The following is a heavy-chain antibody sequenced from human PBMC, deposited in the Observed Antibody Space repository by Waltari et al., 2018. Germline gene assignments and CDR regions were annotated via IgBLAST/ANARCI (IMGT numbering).Heavy chain of an antibody. D-gene: IGHD6-13*01. CDR3: AREGAAAGTTFDY. CDR2: MYSGGST. V-gene: IGHV3-53*01. CDR1: GFTVSSNY. J-gene: IGHJ4*02. Sequence: EVQLVESGGGLIQPGGSLRLSCAASGFTVSSNYMSWVSQAPGKGLGWVSVMYSGGSTYYADSVKGRFTISRDNSKNTLYLQMNSLRAEDTAVYYCAREGAAAGTTFDYWGQGTLVTVSS.